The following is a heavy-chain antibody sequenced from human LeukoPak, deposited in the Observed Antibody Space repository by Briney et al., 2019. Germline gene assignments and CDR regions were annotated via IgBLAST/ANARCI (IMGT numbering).Heavy chain of an antibody. CDR2: ISGSGGST. Sequence: GGSLRLSCAASGFTFSSYAMSWVRQAPGKGLEWVSAISGSGGSTYYADSVKGRFTISRDNSKNTLYLQMNSLRAEDTAVYYCAKGGGYYYDSSGYXIESWAFDIWGQGTMVTVX. D-gene: IGHD3-22*01. CDR1: GFTFSSYA. V-gene: IGHV3-23*01. J-gene: IGHJ3*02. CDR3: AKGGGYYYDSSGYXIESWAFDI.